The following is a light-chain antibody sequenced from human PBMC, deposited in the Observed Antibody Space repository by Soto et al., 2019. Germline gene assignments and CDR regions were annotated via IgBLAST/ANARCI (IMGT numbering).Light chain of an antibody. CDR3: QQYCSPPPT. Sequence: DIVMTQSPDSLAVSLGERATINCKSSQSVLYSSNNENSLAWYQQKPGQPLKLLLYWASTRESGVPDRFSGSGSGTDFTLTISSLQAEDVAVYYCQQYCSPPPTFGQGTKVELK. J-gene: IGKJ1*01. CDR1: QSVLYSSNNENS. CDR2: WAS. V-gene: IGKV4-1*01.